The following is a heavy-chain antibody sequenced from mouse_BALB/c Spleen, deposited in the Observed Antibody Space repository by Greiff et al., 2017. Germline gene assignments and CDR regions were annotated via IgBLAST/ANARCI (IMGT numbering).Heavy chain of an antibody. CDR1: GFTFSSFG. CDR2: ISSGSSTI. V-gene: IGHV5-17*02. D-gene: IGHD3-3*01. Sequence: EVMLVESGGGLVQPGGSLKLSCAASGFTFSSFGMHWVRQAPEKGLEWVAYISSGSSTIYYADTVKGRFTISRDNPKNTLFLQMTSLRSEDTAMYYCARGGLWYFDVWGAGTTVTVSS. J-gene: IGHJ1*01. CDR3: ARGGLWYFDV.